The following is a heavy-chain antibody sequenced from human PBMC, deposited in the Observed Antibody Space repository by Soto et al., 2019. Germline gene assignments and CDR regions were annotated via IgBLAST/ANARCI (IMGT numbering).Heavy chain of an antibody. Sequence: QVQLVQSGAEVKKPGSSVKVSCKASGGTFSSYAISWVRQATGQGLEWMGVIIPIFGTANYAQKFQGRVTITADESTSTAYMELSSLRSEDTAVYYCARDLGIAAAGTGAYAFDIWGQGTMVTVSS. J-gene: IGHJ3*02. CDR2: IIPIFGTA. CDR3: ARDLGIAAAGTGAYAFDI. D-gene: IGHD6-13*01. V-gene: IGHV1-69*01. CDR1: GGTFSSYA.